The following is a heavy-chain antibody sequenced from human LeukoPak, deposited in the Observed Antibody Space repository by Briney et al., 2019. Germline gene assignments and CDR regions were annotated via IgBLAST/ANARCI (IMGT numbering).Heavy chain of an antibody. Sequence: GGSLRLSCAASGFSFSTYNMNWVRQAPGKGLEWVSSITSSSSYIYYADSVKGRFTISRDNAKTSLYLQMNSLRDEDTAVYYCARDFSLRPGYWGQGTLVTVSS. CDR3: ARDFSLRPGY. CDR2: ITSSSSYI. J-gene: IGHJ4*02. D-gene: IGHD3-16*01. CDR1: GFSFSTYN. V-gene: IGHV3-21*01.